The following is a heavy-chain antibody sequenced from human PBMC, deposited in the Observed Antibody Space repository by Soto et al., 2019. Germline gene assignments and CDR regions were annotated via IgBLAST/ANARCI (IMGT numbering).Heavy chain of an antibody. V-gene: IGHV1-18*01. Sequence: GASVKVSCKASGYTFASYGISWVRQAPGQGLEWMGWISAYNGNTNYAQKLQGRVTMTTDTFTRTAYMEVRSLRSEDTAVYYCARTLYGDNVDYWGQGTLVTVSS. CDR3: ARTLYGDNVDY. CDR2: ISAYNGNT. J-gene: IGHJ4*02. CDR1: GYTFASYG. D-gene: IGHD4-17*01.